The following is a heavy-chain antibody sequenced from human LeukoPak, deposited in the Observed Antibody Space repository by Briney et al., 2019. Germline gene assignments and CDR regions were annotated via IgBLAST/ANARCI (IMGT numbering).Heavy chain of an antibody. V-gene: IGHV3-23*01. CDR1: GFTFSSYA. CDR2: ISGSGRSI. D-gene: IGHD4-23*01. Sequence: GGSLRLSCAASGFTFSSYAMSWVRQAPGKGLEWVSSISGSGRSIYYADSVKGRFTISRDSSKNTLYLQMNSLRAEDTAVYYCAKTTAVATPPLYFQNWGQGTLVTVSS. CDR3: AKTTAVATPPLYFQN. J-gene: IGHJ1*01.